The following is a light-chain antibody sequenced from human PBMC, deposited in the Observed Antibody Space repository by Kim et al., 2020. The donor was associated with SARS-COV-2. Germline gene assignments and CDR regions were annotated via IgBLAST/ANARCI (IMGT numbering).Light chain of an antibody. CDR3: QQYGSSTT. J-gene: IGKJ4*01. CDR1: QSVSSSY. CDR2: GAS. Sequence: EIVLTQSPGTLSLSPGERATLSCRASQSVSSSYLAWYQQKPGQAPRLLIYGASSRATGIPDRFSGSGSGTDFTLTISRLEPEDFAVYYCQQYGSSTTFGGGTQVDIK. V-gene: IGKV3-20*01.